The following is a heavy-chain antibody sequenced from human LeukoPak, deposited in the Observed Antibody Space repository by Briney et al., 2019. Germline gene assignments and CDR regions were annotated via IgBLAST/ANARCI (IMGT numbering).Heavy chain of an antibody. J-gene: IGHJ4*02. CDR3: ATRNYYDTNRYYYEYYFDY. V-gene: IGHV3-23*01. Sequence: GSLRLSCAASGLIFSNYAMSWVRQAPGKGLEGVSGISGSGGSTYYADSVKGRFTISRDNSKNTLYLQMNSLRAEDSAAYYCATRNYYDTNRYYYEYYFDYWGQGTLVTVSS. CDR1: GLIFSNYA. CDR2: ISGSGGST. D-gene: IGHD3-22*01.